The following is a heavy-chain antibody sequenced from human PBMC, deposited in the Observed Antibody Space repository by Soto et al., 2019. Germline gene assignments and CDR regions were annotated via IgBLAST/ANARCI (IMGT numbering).Heavy chain of an antibody. V-gene: IGHV4-61*01. CDR3: ARDLVWIRTPITGTTHWFDP. CDR2: IYYSGST. Sequence: PSGTLSLTCTVSGGSVSSGSYYWSWIRQPPGKGLEWIGYIYYSGSTNYNPSLKSRVTISVDTSKNQFSLKLSSVTAADTAVYYCARDLVWIRTPITGTTHWFDPWGQGTLVTVSS. J-gene: IGHJ5*02. D-gene: IGHD1-7*01. CDR1: GGSVSSGSYY.